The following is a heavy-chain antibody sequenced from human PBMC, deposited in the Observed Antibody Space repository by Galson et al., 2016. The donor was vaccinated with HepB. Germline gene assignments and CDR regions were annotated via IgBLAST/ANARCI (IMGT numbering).Heavy chain of an antibody. J-gene: IGHJ4*02. CDR2: VTGSGSWT. CDR1: GFTFSSYA. CDR3: AGDPNGDYFGAFDF. Sequence: SLRLSCAASGFTFSSYAMSWVRQAPGKGLEWVSSVTGSGSWTYYADSVKGRLTISRDNSKNTLYLQMNSLRAEDTAVYYWAGDPNGDYFGAFDFWGQGTLVTVSS. V-gene: IGHV3-23*01. D-gene: IGHD4-17*01.